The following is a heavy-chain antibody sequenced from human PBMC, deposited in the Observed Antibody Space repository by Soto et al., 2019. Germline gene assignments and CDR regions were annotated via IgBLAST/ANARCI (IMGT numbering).Heavy chain of an antibody. CDR1: GFSVSNNY. V-gene: IGHV3-66*01. CDR3: ARDSPPHLSRSFDI. CDR2: IYADGST. J-gene: IGHJ3*02. D-gene: IGHD3-3*01. Sequence: EVQLVESGGGLVQPGGSLRLSCAVSGFSVSNNYLNWVRQAPGKGLEWLSLIYADGSTYYADSVKGRFTISRDNSKNTLYLQLNSLRGEDTALYYCARDSPPHLSRSFDIWGQGTMVTVSS.